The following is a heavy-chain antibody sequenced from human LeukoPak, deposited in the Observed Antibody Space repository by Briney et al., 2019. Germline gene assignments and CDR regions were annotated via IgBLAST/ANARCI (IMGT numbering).Heavy chain of an antibody. D-gene: IGHD4-17*01. CDR1: GYTFTSYD. CDR2: MNPNSANT. CDR3: ARALSRLRYYHYYMDV. V-gene: IGHV1-8*03. Sequence: ASVKVSCKASGYTFTSYDINWVRQATGQGLEWMGWMNPNSANTGYAQKFQGRVTITRNTSISTAYMELSSLRSEDTAVYYCARALSRLRYYHYYMDVWGKGTTVTVSS. J-gene: IGHJ6*03.